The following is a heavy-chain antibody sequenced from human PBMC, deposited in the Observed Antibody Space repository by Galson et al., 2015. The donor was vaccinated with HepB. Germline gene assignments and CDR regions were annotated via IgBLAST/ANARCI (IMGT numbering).Heavy chain of an antibody. D-gene: IGHD3-3*01. CDR3: ARDHLPEGVGRSGLDY. CDR2: INPNSGGT. CDR1: GYTLTELS. Sequence: SVKVSCKVSGYTLTELSMHWVRQAPGQGLEWMGWINPNSGGTNYAQKFQGRVTMTRDTSISTAYMELSRLRSDDTAVYYCARDHLPEGVGRSGLDYWGQGTLVTVSS. V-gene: IGHV1-2*02. J-gene: IGHJ4*02.